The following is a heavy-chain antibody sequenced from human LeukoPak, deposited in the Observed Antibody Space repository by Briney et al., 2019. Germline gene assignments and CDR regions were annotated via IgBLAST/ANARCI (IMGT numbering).Heavy chain of an antibody. CDR3: ARDPYYDSSGYHDY. Sequence: GRSLRLSCAAFGFTFSSYAMHWVRQAPGKGLEWVAVISYDGSNKYYADSVKGRFTISRDNSKNTLYLQMNSLRAEDTAVYYCARDPYYDSSGYHDYWGQGTLVTVSS. D-gene: IGHD3-22*01. CDR2: ISYDGSNK. CDR1: GFTFSSYA. J-gene: IGHJ4*02. V-gene: IGHV3-30*04.